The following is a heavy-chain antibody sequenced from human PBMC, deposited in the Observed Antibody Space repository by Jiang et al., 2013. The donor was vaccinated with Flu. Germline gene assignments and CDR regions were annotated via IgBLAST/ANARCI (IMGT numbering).Heavy chain of an antibody. CDR2: ISYDGTTNK. D-gene: IGHD6-13*01. Sequence: QLVESGGGVVQSGTSLGLSCVASGFTFSSSGMHWVRQAPGKALEWVALISYDGTTNKYYADSVKGRFIISRDNSKNTLYLQMNSLRAEDTAIYYCAKALAASYFDYWGQGALVTVSS. CDR3: AKALAASYFDY. V-gene: IGHV3-33*05. J-gene: IGHJ4*02. CDR1: GFTFSSSG.